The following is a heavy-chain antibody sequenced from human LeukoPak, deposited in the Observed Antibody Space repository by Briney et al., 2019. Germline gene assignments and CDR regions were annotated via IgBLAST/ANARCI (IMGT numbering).Heavy chain of an antibody. CDR3: ARVSPMTDGAFDL. J-gene: IGHJ3*01. Sequence: PGGSLRLSYAASGFTFSSYALSWVRQAPGKGLDWLSFCGPSGETRLYADSVKGRFTISRDNAENSVFLQMNSLRVEDTAVYYCARVSPMTDGAFDLWGQGIMVIVSS. CDR1: GFTFSSYA. V-gene: IGHV3-48*04. CDR2: CGPSGETR. D-gene: IGHD2-21*02.